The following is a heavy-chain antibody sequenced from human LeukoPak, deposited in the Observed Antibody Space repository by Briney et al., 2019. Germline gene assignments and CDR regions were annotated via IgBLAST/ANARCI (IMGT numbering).Heavy chain of an antibody. Sequence: PSETLSLTCIVSGGSISTNTYYWGWIRLPPGKGLEWIGEIHHRGTTYYNPSLRSRVTISVDTSKNQFSLRLTSVTAADTAVYYCARVTYNGYQHFDYWAQGNLVTVS. CDR1: GGSISTNTYY. CDR2: IHHRGTT. V-gene: IGHV4-39*07. D-gene: IGHD3-10*01. CDR3: ARVTYNGYQHFDY. J-gene: IGHJ4*02.